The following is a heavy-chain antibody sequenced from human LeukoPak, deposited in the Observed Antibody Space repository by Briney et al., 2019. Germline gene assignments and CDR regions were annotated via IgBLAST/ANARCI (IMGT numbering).Heavy chain of an antibody. Sequence: ASVKVSCKASGGTFSSYAISWVRQAPGQGLEWMGRIIPILGRPTYVQKFQGRVTITADESTSTAYMELSSLRSEDTAVYYCARDHGVMVRGVKNAFDIWGQGTMVTVSS. J-gene: IGHJ3*02. CDR2: IIPILGRP. D-gene: IGHD3-10*01. V-gene: IGHV1-69*11. CDR1: GGTFSSYA. CDR3: ARDHGVMVRGVKNAFDI.